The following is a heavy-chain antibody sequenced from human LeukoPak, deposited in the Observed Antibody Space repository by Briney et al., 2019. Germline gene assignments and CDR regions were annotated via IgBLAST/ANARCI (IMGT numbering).Heavy chain of an antibody. J-gene: IGHJ4*02. CDR3: ATLQTRGYLFDY. CDR2: IYYSGST. D-gene: IGHD3-22*01. V-gene: IGHV4-59*11. Sequence: PSETLSLTCTVSGGSISGHYWSWIRQPPGKGLEWIGYIYYSGSTNYNPSLKSRVTISVDTSKNQFSLKLSSVTAADTAVYYCATLQTRGYLFDYWGQGTLVTVSS. CDR1: GGSISGHY.